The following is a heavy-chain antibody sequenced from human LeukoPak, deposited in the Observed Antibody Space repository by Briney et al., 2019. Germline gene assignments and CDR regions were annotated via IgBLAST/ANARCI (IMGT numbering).Heavy chain of an antibody. J-gene: IGHJ1*01. V-gene: IGHV4-34*01. CDR3: ARHKFRVRRHNSEGNGAEYLQH. D-gene: IGHD3-10*01. CDR2: IYYSGST. Sequence: SETLSLTCAVYGGSFSGYYWSWIRQPPGKGLEWIGSIYYSGSTYYNPSLKSRVTISVDTSKNQFSLKLSSVTAADTAVYYCARHKFRVRRHNSEGNGAEYLQHWGQGTLVTVSS. CDR1: GGSFSGYY.